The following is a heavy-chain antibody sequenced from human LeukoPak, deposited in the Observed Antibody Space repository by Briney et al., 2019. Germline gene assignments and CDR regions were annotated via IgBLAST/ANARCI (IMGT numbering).Heavy chain of an antibody. CDR2: ISGSGGST. J-gene: IGHJ3*02. CDR1: GFTFTSSA. Sequence: PWGSLRLSCAASGFTFTSSAMSWVRQAPGKGLEWVSAISGSGGSTYYADSVKGRFTISRDNSKNTLYLQINSLRAEDTAVYYCAKSPYYDSSGYSPIAFDIWGQGTMVTVSS. CDR3: AKSPYYDSSGYSPIAFDI. D-gene: IGHD3-22*01. V-gene: IGHV3-23*01.